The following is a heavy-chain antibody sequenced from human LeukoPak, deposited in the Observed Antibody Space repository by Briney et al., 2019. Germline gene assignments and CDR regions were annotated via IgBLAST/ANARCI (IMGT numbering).Heavy chain of an antibody. CDR3: ARAEPQRWVDAY. CDR1: GYTFTSYY. Sequence: ASVKVSCKASGYTFTSYYIHWVRQAPGQGLEWMGRIQSNSGGATSAQKFQGRVTMTRDTSVNTAYLDLSRLRFDDTAVYYCARAEPQRWVDAYWGQGTLVTVSS. V-gene: IGHV1-2*06. D-gene: IGHD5-24*01. J-gene: IGHJ4*02. CDR2: IQSNSGGA.